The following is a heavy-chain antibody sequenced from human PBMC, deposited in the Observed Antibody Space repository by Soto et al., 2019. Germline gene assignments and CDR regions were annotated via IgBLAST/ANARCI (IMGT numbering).Heavy chain of an antibody. CDR1: GFTFSSYA. D-gene: IGHD1-20*01. J-gene: IGHJ4*02. Sequence: GGSLRLSCAASGFTFSSYAMSWVRQAPGKGLKWVSAISGSGGNTYYADSVKGRFTISRDNSKNTLYLQMNSLRAEDTSAYYCAKDARYHWKFDCWGQGTLVTVST. CDR3: AKDARYHWKFDC. CDR2: ISGSGGNT. V-gene: IGHV3-23*01.